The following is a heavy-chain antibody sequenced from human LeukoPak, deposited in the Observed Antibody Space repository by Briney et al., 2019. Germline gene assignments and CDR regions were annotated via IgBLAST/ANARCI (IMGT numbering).Heavy chain of an antibody. CDR2: INHSGST. CDR3: ARGGYYYGSGSYYMRYYYGMDV. D-gene: IGHD3-10*01. V-gene: IGHV4-34*01. J-gene: IGHJ6*02. Sequence: PSETLSLTCAVYGGSFSGYYWSWIRQPPGKGLEWIGEINHSGSTNYNPSLKSRVTISVDTSKNQFSLKLSSVTAADTAVYYCARGGYYYGSGSYYMRYYYGMDVWGQGTTVTVSS. CDR1: GGSFSGYY.